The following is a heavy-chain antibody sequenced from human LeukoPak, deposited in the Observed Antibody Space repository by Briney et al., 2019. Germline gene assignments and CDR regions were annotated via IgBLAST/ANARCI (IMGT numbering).Heavy chain of an antibody. Sequence: GASVKVSCKASGYTFTGYYIHWVRQAPGQGLEWLGWIKPSSGGTNYAQNFQGRVTMTRDMSTSTVYMELSSLRSDDTAVYYCARDLGYSGSYGDYWGQGTLVTVSS. V-gene: IGHV1-2*02. J-gene: IGHJ4*02. D-gene: IGHD1-26*01. CDR1: GYTFTGYY. CDR2: IKPSSGGT. CDR3: ARDLGYSGSYGDY.